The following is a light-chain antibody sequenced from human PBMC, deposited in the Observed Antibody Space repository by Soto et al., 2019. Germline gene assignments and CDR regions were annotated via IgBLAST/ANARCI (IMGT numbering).Light chain of an antibody. Sequence: EIVLTQSPGTLSLSPGEGGTLSCRASQSISSSYLAWYQQKPGQSPRLLIYAASSRATGIPDRFSGSGSGTDFTLTISRLEPEDFAVYYCQLYGGSHMFSFGQATKLEIK. CDR1: QSISSSY. CDR2: AAS. V-gene: IGKV3-20*01. CDR3: QLYGGSHMFS. J-gene: IGKJ2*01.